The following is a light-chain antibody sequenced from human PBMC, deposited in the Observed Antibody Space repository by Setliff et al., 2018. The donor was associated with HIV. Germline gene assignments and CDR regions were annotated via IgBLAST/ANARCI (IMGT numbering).Light chain of an antibody. Sequence: QSALTQPPSASGSPGQSVTISCTGTSSDVGNFNYVSWYQQHPGKAPKLMIYEVSKRPSGVPDRFSGSKSGNTASLTISGLQAEDEADYYCCSNTGSNSYVFGTGTKVTVL. J-gene: IGLJ1*01. CDR2: EVS. CDR1: SSDVGNFNY. V-gene: IGLV2-8*01. CDR3: CSNTGSNSYV.